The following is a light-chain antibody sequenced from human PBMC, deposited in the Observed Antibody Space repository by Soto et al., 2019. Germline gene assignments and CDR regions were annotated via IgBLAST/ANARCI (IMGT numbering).Light chain of an antibody. CDR3: QQYSYLST. CDR1: HSITRW. CDR2: DAF. Sequence: DIQVTQSPSTLSASVGDSVTITCRASHSITRWLAWYQQKPGKAPKLLIHDAFTSQSGVPSRFSGSGSGTEFTLTISSLQPDDSATYYCQQYSYLSTFGQGTKVDIK. J-gene: IGKJ1*01. V-gene: IGKV1-5*01.